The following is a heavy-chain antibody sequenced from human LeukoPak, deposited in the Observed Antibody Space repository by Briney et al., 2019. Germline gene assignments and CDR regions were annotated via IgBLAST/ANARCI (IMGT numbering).Heavy chain of an antibody. CDR1: GFTFSSYA. J-gene: IGHJ4*02. CDR2: ISGSGGST. CDR3: AKYYYGSGSYYKPYHFDY. D-gene: IGHD3-10*01. V-gene: IGHV3-23*01. Sequence: PGGSLRLSCAASGFTFSSYAMSGVRQAPGRGLEWVSAISGSGGSTYYADSVKGRFTISRDNSKNTLYLQMNSLRAEDTAVYYCAKYYYGSGSYYKPYHFDYWGQGTLVTVSS.